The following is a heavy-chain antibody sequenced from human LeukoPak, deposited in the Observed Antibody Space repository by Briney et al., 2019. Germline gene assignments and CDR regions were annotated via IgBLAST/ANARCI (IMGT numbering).Heavy chain of an antibody. CDR1: GFTFSSYG. CDR3: AKDCSSTSCFWGY. CDR2: IRYDGSNK. J-gene: IGHJ4*02. V-gene: IGHV3-30*02. Sequence: GGSLRLSCAASGFTFSSYGIHWVRQAPGKGQEWVEVIRYDGSNKYYADSVKGRFTISRDNSKNTLYLQMNSLRAEDTAVYYCAKDCSSTSCFWGYWGQGTLVTVSS. D-gene: IGHD2-2*01.